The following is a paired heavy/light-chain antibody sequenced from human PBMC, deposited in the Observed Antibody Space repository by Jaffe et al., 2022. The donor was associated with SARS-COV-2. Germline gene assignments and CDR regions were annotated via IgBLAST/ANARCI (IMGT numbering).Heavy chain of an antibody. V-gene: IGHV1-2*02. Sequence: QVQLVQSGAEVKKPGASVRVSCKTSGYTFTDYHMHWVRQAPGQGLEWMGWIDGNSGGTKCAQKFQGRVTMTRDTSIRTAYMELSSLTSDDTAMYYCARDSTPAPGSYFDYWGQGTLVTVSS. D-gene: IGHD6-13*01. J-gene: IGHJ4*02. CDR2: IDGNSGGT. CDR1: GYTFTDYH. CDR3: ARDSTPAPGSYFDY.
Light chain of an antibody. J-gene: IGKJ3*01. Sequence: DIVMTQSPLSLPVTPGEPASISCRSSQSLLHRNGYNCLDWYLQKPGQSPQLLIYLGSNRASGVPDRFSGSGSGTDFTLKISRVEAEDVGVYYCIQALQTPFTFGPGTKVDIK. CDR3: IQALQTPFT. V-gene: IGKV2-28*01. CDR2: LGS. CDR1: QSLLHRNGYNC.